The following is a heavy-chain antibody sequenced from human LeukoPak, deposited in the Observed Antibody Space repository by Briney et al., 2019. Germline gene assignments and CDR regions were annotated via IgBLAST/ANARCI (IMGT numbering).Heavy chain of an antibody. CDR1: GFTFRKYY. CDR2: INSDGSST. CDR3: TRVFVGDEYSSSGY. V-gene: IGHV3-74*03. Sequence: GGSLRLSCAASGFTFRKYYMHWVRHAPGKGLVWVSRINSDGSSTTYADSVRGRFTVSRDNAKNTLYLQMNSLKVEDTAMYYCTRVFVGDEYSSSGYWGQGTLVTVSS. J-gene: IGHJ4*02. D-gene: IGHD6-13*01.